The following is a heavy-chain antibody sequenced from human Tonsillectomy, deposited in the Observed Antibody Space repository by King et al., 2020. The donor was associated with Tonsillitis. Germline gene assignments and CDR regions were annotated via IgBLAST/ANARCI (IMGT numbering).Heavy chain of an antibody. CDR3: ARGVGATACFDY. CDR1: GFTVSSNY. V-gene: IGHV3-53*01. J-gene: IGHJ4*02. Sequence: VQLVESGGGLIQPGGSLRLSCAASGFTVSSNYMSWVRQAPGKGLEWVSVIYSGGSTYYADPVKGRFTISRDNSKNTLYLQLNNLRAEDTAVYYCARGVGATACFDYWGQGTLVTVSS. D-gene: IGHD1-26*01. CDR2: IYSGGST.